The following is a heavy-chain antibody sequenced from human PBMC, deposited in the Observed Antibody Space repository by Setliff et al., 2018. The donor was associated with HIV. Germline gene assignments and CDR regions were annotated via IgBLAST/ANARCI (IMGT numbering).Heavy chain of an antibody. Sequence: SETLSLTCDVSGFSISSRYYWAWIRQPPGKGLEWIGSMYYTGSTYYNPSLKSRVTISIDTSKNQFSLKLNSVTAADTAMYYCARGSYYDYVWGNYRYTGFDYWGQGTLVTVSS. J-gene: IGHJ4*02. CDR3: ARGSYYDYVWGNYRYTGFDY. CDR2: MYYTGST. V-gene: IGHV4-38-2*01. D-gene: IGHD3-16*02. CDR1: GFSISSRYY.